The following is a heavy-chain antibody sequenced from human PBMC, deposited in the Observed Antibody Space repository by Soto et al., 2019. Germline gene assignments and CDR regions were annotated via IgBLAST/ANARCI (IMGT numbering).Heavy chain of an antibody. CDR1: GGTFSSYA. Sequence: ASVKVSCKASGGTFSSYAISWVRQAPGQGLEWMGRIIPILGIANYAQKFQGRVTITADKSTSTAYMELSSLRSEDTAVYYCARRGEYSYGFDAFDIWGQGTMVTVSS. D-gene: IGHD5-18*01. V-gene: IGHV1-69*04. J-gene: IGHJ3*02. CDR2: IIPILGIA. CDR3: ARRGEYSYGFDAFDI.